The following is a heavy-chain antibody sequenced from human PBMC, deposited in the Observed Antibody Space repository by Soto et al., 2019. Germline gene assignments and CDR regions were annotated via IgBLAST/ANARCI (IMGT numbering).Heavy chain of an antibody. J-gene: IGHJ4*02. CDR3: ARENVVVPAAQYFDY. Sequence: GASVKVSCKASGYTFTGYCMHWVRQAPGQGLEWMGWINPNSGGTNYAQKFQGRVTMTRDTSISTAYMELSRLRSDDTAVYYCARENVVVPAAQYFDYWGQGTLVTVSS. D-gene: IGHD2-2*01. V-gene: IGHV1-2*02. CDR1: GYTFTGYC. CDR2: INPNSGGT.